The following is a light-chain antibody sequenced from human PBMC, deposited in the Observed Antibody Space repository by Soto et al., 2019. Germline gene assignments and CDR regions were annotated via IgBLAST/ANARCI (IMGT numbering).Light chain of an antibody. CDR3: EQYHEWPLT. J-gene: IGKJ4*01. Sequence: ETVMTQSPGTLSVSPGERATLSCRASQSVRSNLAWYQQKPGQAPRLLIYDASARATGIPARFSGSGSGTEFTLTISSLQSEDFAVYYCEQYHEWPLTFGGGTEVEIK. V-gene: IGKV3D-15*01. CDR1: QSVRSN. CDR2: DAS.